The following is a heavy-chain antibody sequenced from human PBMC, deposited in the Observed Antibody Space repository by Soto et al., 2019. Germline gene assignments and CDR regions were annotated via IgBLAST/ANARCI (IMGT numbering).Heavy chain of an antibody. V-gene: IGHV1-69*08. D-gene: IGHD2-15*01. J-gene: IGHJ4*02. CDR2: IIPILGIA. CDR3: ARDSGYCSDGSGEVEGPIDY. Sequence: QVQLVQSGAEVKKPGSSVKVSCKASGGTFSSYTISWVRQAPGQGLEWMGRIIPILGIANYAQKFQGRVTITVDKSTSKDNMEVSSRRSEDTAVYYCARDSGYCSDGSGEVEGPIDYWGQGTLVTVST. CDR1: GGTFSSYT.